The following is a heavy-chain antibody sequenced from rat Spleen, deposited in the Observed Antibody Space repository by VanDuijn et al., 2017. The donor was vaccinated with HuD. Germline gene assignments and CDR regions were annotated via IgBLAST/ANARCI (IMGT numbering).Heavy chain of an antibody. CDR3: TREAYTTDYYYVGVMDA. J-gene: IGHJ4*01. CDR1: GFTFNNYW. Sequence: EVQLVESGGGLVQPGRSLKLSCVASGFTFNNYWMTWIRQAPGKGLEWVASITNTGGSTYYPDSVKGRFTISRDNAKSTLYLQMNSLRSEDTATYYCTREAYTTDYYYVGVMDAWGQGASVTVSS. CDR2: ITNTGGST. V-gene: IGHV5-31*01. D-gene: IGHD1-6*01.